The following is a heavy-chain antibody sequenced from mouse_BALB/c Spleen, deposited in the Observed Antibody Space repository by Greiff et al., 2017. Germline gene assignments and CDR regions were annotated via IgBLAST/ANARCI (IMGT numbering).Heavy chain of an antibody. D-gene: IGHD2-10*01. CDR2: IDPANGNT. J-gene: IGHJ3*01. V-gene: IGHV14-3*02. CDR3: ARGAYYGNYVFAY. CDR1: GFNITDTY. Sequence: EVQLQQSGAELVKPGASVKLSCTASGFNITDTYMHWVKQRPEQGLEWIGRIDPANGNTKYDPKFQGKATITADTSSNTAYLQLSSLTSEDTAVYYCARGAYYGNYVFAYWGQGTLVTVSA.